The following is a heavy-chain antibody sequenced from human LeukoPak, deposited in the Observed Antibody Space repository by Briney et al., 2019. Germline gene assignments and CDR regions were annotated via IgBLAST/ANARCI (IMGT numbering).Heavy chain of an antibody. CDR1: GGSIRNYY. D-gene: IGHD3-10*01. CDR3: AKSDGSGSYFDY. J-gene: IGHJ4*02. Sequence: SETLSLTCTVSGGSIRNYYWSWIRQPPGRGLEWIGYVYHTGNTKYNPSLESRATISIDTSKNQFSLKLSSVTAADSAVYYCAKSDGSGSYFDYWGQGTLVTVS. V-gene: IGHV4-59*03. CDR2: VYHTGNT.